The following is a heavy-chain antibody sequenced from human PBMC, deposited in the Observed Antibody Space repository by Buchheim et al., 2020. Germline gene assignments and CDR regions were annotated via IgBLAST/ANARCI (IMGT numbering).Heavy chain of an antibody. CDR1: GLTVRSNY. Sequence: EVQLVESGGGLVQPGGSLRLSCEASGLTVRSNYMSWVRQAPGKGLEWVSVIYSGGSTYYADSVKGRFTISRDNSENTLYLRMNSLRADDTAVYYCARSPQVAATPYWYFDLWGRGTL. D-gene: IGHD2-15*01. CDR2: IYSGGST. J-gene: IGHJ2*01. V-gene: IGHV3-66*01. CDR3: ARSPQVAATPYWYFDL.